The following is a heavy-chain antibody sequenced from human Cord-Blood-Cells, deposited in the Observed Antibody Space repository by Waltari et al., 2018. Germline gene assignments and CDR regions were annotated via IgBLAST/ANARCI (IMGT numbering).Heavy chain of an antibody. CDR2: IYYSGST. Sequence: QLQLQESGPGLVKPSETLSLTCTVSGGSISSSSYYWAWIRQPPGKGLEWIGSIYYSGSTYYNPSLKSRVTISVDTSKNQFSLKLSSVTAADTAVYYCASRRRDGYNYYFDYWGQGTLVTVSS. CDR3: ASRRRDGYNYYFDY. CDR1: GGSISSSSYY. V-gene: IGHV4-39*01. J-gene: IGHJ4*02. D-gene: IGHD5-12*01.